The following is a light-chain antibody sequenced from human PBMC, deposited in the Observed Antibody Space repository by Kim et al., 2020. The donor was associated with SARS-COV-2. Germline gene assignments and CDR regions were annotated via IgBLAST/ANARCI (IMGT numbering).Light chain of an antibody. CDR3: QQSYSIPQT. Sequence: GDRVTIACRASQSIRSYLNWYQQKPGMAPKLLIYDASSLHSGVPSRFSGTGSGSDFTLTISSLQPEDFASYYCQQSYSIPQTFG. CDR1: QSIRSY. CDR2: DAS. J-gene: IGKJ1*01. V-gene: IGKV1-39*01.